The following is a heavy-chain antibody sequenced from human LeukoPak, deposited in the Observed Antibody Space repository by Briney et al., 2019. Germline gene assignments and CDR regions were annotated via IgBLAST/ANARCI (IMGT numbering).Heavy chain of an antibody. V-gene: IGHV3-7*01. J-gene: IGHJ4*02. Sequence: GGSLRLSCAASGFTFSSYWMSWARQAPGKGLEWVANIKQDGSEKYYVDSVKGRFTISRDNAKNSLYLQMNSLRAEDTAVYYCARGPPRGYCSGGSCYPVREYYFDYWGQGTLVTVSS. CDR2: IKQDGSEK. CDR3: ARGPPRGYCSGGSCYPVREYYFDY. D-gene: IGHD2-15*01. CDR1: GFTFSSYW.